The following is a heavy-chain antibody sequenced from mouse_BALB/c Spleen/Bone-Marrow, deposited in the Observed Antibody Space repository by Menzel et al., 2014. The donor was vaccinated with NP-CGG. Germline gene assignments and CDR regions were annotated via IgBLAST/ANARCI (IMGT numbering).Heavy chain of an antibody. Sequence: QVQLQQSGAELVRPGASVKLSCKASGYTFTGYWINWVKQSPGQGLEWIGNIYPSDNYTNYNQKFKDKATLTVDKSSSTAYMQLSSPTSEDSAVDFCTRAENYGNYYAMDYWGQGTSVTVSS. V-gene: IGHV1-69*02. CDR2: IYPSDNYT. J-gene: IGHJ4*01. CDR3: TRAENYGNYYAMDY. CDR1: GYTFTGYW. D-gene: IGHD2-1*01.